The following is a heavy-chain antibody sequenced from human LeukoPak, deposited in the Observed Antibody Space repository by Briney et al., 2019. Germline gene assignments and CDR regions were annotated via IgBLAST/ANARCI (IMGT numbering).Heavy chain of an antibody. CDR2: IWYDGSNK. J-gene: IGHJ4*02. Sequence: GGSLRLSCAASGFTFSSYWMTWVRQAPGKGLEWVAVIWYDGSNKYYADSVKGRFTISRDNSKNTLYLQMNSLRAEDTAVYYCARATSVLYYYDSSGPLRGVTNPDYWGQGTLVTVSS. V-gene: IGHV3-33*08. D-gene: IGHD3-22*01. CDR1: GFTFSSYW. CDR3: ARATSVLYYYDSSGPLRGVTNPDY.